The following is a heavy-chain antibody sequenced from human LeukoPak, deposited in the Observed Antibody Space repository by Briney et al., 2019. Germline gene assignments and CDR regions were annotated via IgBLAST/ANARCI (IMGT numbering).Heavy chain of an antibody. Sequence: ASVKVSCKASGGTFGTYAISWMRQAPGQGLEWMGWINPNSGDTNYAQKFKGRVTMTRDTSISAAYMELSSLRFDDTAVYYCSRAADVVLVPPSDDWGQGTLVTVSS. CDR3: SRAADVVLVPPSDD. D-gene: IGHD2-8*02. CDR1: GGTFGTYA. V-gene: IGHV1-2*02. J-gene: IGHJ4*02. CDR2: INPNSGDT.